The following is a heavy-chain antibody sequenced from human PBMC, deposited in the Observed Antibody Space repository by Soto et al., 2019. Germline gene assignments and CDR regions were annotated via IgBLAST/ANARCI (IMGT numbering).Heavy chain of an antibody. J-gene: IGHJ4*02. CDR3: ARNADSSSYYYPFDY. Sequence: PXETLQLPYSVFGSSISSGHDWGWVRQPPGKGLEWIGSIYHVGSTYFNPSLKSRLTISVDTSKSQFSLKLSSVTAADTAVYYCARNADSSSYYYPFDYWGQGTQVTVSS. CDR2: IYHVGST. V-gene: IGHV4-38-2*01. D-gene: IGHD3-22*01. CDR1: GSSISSGHD.